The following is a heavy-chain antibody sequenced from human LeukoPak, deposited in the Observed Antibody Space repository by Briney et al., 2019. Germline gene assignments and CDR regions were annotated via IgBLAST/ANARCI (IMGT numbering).Heavy chain of an antibody. CDR2: IYHSGTT. CDR1: GYSISSGYY. CDR3: ARDQARLFDY. J-gene: IGHJ4*02. V-gene: IGHV4-38-2*02. Sequence: SETLSLTCTVSGYSISSGYYWGWIRQPPGKGLEWIGEIYHSGTTNYNPSLKSRVTISVDKSKNQFSLKLTSVTAADTAVYYCARDQARLFDYWGQGTLVTVSS.